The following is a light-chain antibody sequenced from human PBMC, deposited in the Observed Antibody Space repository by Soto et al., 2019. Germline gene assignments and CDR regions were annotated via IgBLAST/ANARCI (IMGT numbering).Light chain of an antibody. CDR2: LGS. CDR1: RSLLHSNGYNY. V-gene: IGKV2-28*01. Sequence: DIVVTQCPLSLPVTPGEPASISCRSSRSLLHSNGYNYLDWYLQKPGQSPQLLIYLGSNRASGVPDRFSGSGSGTDFTLKISRVEAEDVGVYYCMQPLQSWTFGQGTKVDI. CDR3: MQPLQSWT. J-gene: IGKJ1*01.